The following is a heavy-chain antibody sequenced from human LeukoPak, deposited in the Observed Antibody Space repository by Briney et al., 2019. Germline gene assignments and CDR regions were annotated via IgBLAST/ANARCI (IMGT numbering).Heavy chain of an antibody. CDR3: ARGWTLKTPLGRVARTSSRRGRYFDY. CDR1: GGSFSGYY. D-gene: IGHD5-12*01. V-gene: IGHV4-34*01. J-gene: IGHJ4*01. Sequence: SETLSLTCAVYGGSFSGYYWSWMRQPPGKGLEWIGSIYYRGSTYYDPSLKSRVTLSVDTSKNRFSLKRRSVTAADPAVYYCARGWTLKTPLGRVARTSSRRGRYFDYWGQGNLVTVSS. CDR2: IYYRGST.